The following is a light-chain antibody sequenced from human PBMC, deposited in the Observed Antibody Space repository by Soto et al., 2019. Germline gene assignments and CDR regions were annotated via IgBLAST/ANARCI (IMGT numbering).Light chain of an antibody. J-gene: IGLJ3*02. V-gene: IGLV2-14*03. CDR2: DVS. Sequence: QSALTQPASVSGSLGQSITISCTGAASDIGDYNFLSWYQQHPATAPKLIIYDVSHRPSGISFRFSGSKSGNTASLTISGLRAEDEDAYYYASYTGTDTPWVFGGGTKVTVL. CDR1: ASDIGDYNF. CDR3: ASYTGTDTPWV.